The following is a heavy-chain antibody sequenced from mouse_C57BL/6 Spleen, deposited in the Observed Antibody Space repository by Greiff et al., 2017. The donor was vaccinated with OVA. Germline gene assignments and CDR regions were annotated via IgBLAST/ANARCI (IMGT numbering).Heavy chain of an antibody. CDR2: IDPSDSYT. Sequence: QVQLQQPGAELVMPGASVKLSCKASGYTFTSYWMHWVKQRPGPGLEWIGEIDPSDSYTNYNQKFKGKSTLTVDKSSSTAYLQLSRLTSEDSAVYYCARWPALQPYFDYWGQGTTLTVSS. CDR3: ARWPALQPYFDY. CDR1: GYTFTSYW. V-gene: IGHV1-69*01. J-gene: IGHJ2*01. D-gene: IGHD6-1*01.